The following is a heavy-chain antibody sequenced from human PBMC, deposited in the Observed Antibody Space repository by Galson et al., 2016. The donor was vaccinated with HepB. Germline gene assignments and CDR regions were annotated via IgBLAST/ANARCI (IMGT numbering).Heavy chain of an antibody. J-gene: IGHJ4*02. V-gene: IGHV3-21*01. CDR3: ARDPEWLRYSGYFDY. CDR2: ISGGSTYI. CDR1: GFTFSRYT. D-gene: IGHD5-12*01. Sequence: SLRLSCAVSGFTFSRYTMHWVRQAPGRGLEWVSSISGGSTYIYYADSLKGRFTVSRDNAESSLYLQMYSLRAEDTAVYFCARDPEWLRYSGYFDYWGQGTLVTVSS.